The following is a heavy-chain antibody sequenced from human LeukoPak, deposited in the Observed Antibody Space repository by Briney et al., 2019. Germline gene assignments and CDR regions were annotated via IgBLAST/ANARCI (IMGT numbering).Heavy chain of an antibody. D-gene: IGHD3-3*01. CDR3: ARGNYDFWSGYSSIDY. CDR1: GVSFSGYY. J-gene: IGHJ4*02. CDR2: INHSGST. V-gene: IGHV4-34*01. Sequence: SETLSLTCAVYGVSFSGYYWSWIRQPPGKGLEWIGEINHSGSTNYNPSLKSRVTISVDTSKNQFSLKLSSVTAADTAVYYCARGNYDFWSGYSSIDYWGQGTLVTVSS.